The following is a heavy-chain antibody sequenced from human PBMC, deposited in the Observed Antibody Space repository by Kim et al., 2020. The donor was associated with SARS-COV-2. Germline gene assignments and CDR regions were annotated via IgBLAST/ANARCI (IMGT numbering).Heavy chain of an antibody. D-gene: IGHD3-22*01. J-gene: IGHJ6*02. V-gene: IGHV7-4-1*02. CDR3: ARDITMIGVGKDYYYYYGMDV. CDR1: GYTFTSYA. Sequence: ASVKVSCKASGYTFTSYAMNRVRQAPGQGLEWMGWINTNTGNPTYAQGFTGRFVFSLDTSVSTAYLQISSLKAEDTAVYYCARDITMIGVGKDYYYYYGMDVWGQGTTVTVSS. CDR2: INTNTGNP.